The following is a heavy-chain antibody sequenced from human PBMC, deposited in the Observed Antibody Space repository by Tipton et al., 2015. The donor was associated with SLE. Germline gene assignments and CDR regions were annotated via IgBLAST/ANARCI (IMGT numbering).Heavy chain of an antibody. D-gene: IGHD3-10*01. CDR1: GGSFSGYY. CDR2: ISHGGIT. J-gene: IGHJ4*02. CDR3: ARGRGIHLFDY. Sequence: TLSLTCAVYGGSFSGYYWTWIRQPPGKGLEWIGEISHGGITNYNPSLKSRVTISVDTSKNQFSLKLSSVTAADTAVYYCARGRGIHLFDYWGQGTLVTVSS. V-gene: IGHV4-34*01.